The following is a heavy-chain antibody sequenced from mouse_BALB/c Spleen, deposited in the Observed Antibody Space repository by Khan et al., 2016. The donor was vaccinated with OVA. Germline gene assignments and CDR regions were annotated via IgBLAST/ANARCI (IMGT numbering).Heavy chain of an antibody. J-gene: IGHJ2*01. CDR2: ISSGSSTF. Sequence: EVELVESGGGLVQPGGSRKLSCAASGFTFSRFGMHWVRQAPEKGLEWVAYISSGSSTFYYADTVKGRFTISRDNPKNTLFLQMTSLRSEDTAMYYCARESNFDYWGQGTTLTVSS. CDR3: ARESNFDY. CDR1: GFTFSRFG. V-gene: IGHV5-17*02. D-gene: IGHD6-2*01.